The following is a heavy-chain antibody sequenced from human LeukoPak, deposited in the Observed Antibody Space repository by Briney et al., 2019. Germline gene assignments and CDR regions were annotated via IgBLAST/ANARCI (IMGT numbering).Heavy chain of an antibody. CDR1: SGSIGSSSNY. J-gene: IGHJ5*02. CDR3: ARASFNVVFGNWFDP. Sequence: SETLSLTCTVSSGSIGSSSNYWGWIRQAPGTGLEWIGNVYYSGSTFYNPSLKSRVTISVDTSKNQFSLKLRSVTAADRAIYYCARASFNVVFGNWFDPWGQGTLVTVSS. D-gene: IGHD2-8*01. V-gene: IGHV4-39*01. CDR2: VYYSGST.